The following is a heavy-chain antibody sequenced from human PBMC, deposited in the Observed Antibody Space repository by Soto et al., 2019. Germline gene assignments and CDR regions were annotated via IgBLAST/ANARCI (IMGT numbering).Heavy chain of an antibody. Sequence: EVQLLESGGGVVQPGGSLRLSCVACGYNFKKVVMAWVRQAAGEGLEWVSGISCCGGSASYADSVKGRFSIARDDSKNTVSLQLNSLRVEDTAQYYCAKADGQQWLIPHLDNWGQGTLVTL. CDR3: AKADGQQWLIPHLDN. J-gene: IGHJ4*02. D-gene: IGHD6-19*01. CDR1: GYNFKKVV. V-gene: IGHV3-23*01. CDR2: ISCCGGSA.